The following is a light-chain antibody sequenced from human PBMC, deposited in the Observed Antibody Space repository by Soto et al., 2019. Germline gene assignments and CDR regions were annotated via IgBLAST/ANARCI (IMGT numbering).Light chain of an antibody. CDR1: SSDVGGYNY. CDR2: DVS. J-gene: IGLJ2*01. Sequence: QSALTQPRSVSGSPGLSVTISCTGTSSDVGGYNYVSWYQQHPGKAPKLMIYDVSKRPSGVPDRFSGSKSGNTASLTISGLQAEDEADYYCCSYAEGVFGGGTKLTVL. V-gene: IGLV2-11*01. CDR3: CSYAEGV.